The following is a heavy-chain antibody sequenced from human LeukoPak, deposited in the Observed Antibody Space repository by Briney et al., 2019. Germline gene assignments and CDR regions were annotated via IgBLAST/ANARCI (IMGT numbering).Heavy chain of an antibody. CDR3: ARIGISARGTNFHH. V-gene: IGHV1-2*02. J-gene: IGHJ1*01. CDR2: INSNSADI. Sequence: GASVKVSCKTSGYSFIDYYIHWVRQAPGQGLEWMGWINSNSADINYAQNFQGRVTMTRDTSISTAYMELSRLRSDDTALYYCARIGISARGTNFHHWGQGTLVTVSS. D-gene: IGHD6-13*01. CDR1: GYSFIDYY.